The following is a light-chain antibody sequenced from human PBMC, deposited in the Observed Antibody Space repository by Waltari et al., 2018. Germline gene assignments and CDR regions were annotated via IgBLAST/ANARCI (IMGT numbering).Light chain of an antibody. V-gene: IGKV3-15*01. Sequence: EIVMTQSPATLSVSPGERATLSCRASQSVSSNLAWYQQKPGQAPRLLIYGASTRATGSPARFSGSRSGTEFTLTISSMQSEDFALYYFQQYNNWPPYTFGQGTKLEIK. CDR2: GAS. CDR1: QSVSSN. CDR3: QQYNNWPPYT. J-gene: IGKJ2*01.